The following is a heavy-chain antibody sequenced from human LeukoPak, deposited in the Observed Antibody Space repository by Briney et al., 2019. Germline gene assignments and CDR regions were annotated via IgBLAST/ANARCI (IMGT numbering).Heavy chain of an antibody. CDR1: GFTFSSCA. V-gene: IGHV3-23*01. Sequence: GGSLRLSCAASGFTFSSCAMSWVRQAPGKGLEWVSAISGSGGSTYYADSVKGRFTISRDNSKNTLYLVMSSLRAEDTAVYYCAKGWGIPIFGVVTNWGQGTLVTVSS. CDR3: AKGWGIPIFGVVTN. J-gene: IGHJ4*02. D-gene: IGHD3-3*01. CDR2: ISGSGGST.